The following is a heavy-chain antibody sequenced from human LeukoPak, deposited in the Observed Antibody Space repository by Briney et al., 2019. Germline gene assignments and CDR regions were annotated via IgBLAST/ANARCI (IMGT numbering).Heavy chain of an antibody. V-gene: IGHV3-23*01. CDR3: VRGIRAPDF. CDR1: GFSFNIYD. CDR2: IRGGGPET. J-gene: IGHJ4*02. Sequence: GGSLTLSCVASGFSFNIYDMSWFRQAPGKGLEWVAGIRGGGPETYYADSVKGRFSISRDNSKNSLFLQTNGLRAEDSAIYYCVRGIRAPDFWGEGTRVTVSS.